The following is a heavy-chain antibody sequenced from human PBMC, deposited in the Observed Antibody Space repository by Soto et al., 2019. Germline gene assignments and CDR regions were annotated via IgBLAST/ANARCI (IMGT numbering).Heavy chain of an antibody. CDR1: GFTFSSFG. CDR2: ISYDGSDT. Sequence: EQLAESGGGVVQSGRSLRLSCEASGFTFSSFGMHWVRQAPGKGLEWVTVISYDGSDTYFADSVKGRFTISRDNSKNTVYLQMNILRVEDTPVYYCVKDIHFLGIWYFDLWGRGSLVSVSS. D-gene: IGHD3-16*01. J-gene: IGHJ2*01. CDR3: VKDIHFLGIWYFDL. V-gene: IGHV3-30*18.